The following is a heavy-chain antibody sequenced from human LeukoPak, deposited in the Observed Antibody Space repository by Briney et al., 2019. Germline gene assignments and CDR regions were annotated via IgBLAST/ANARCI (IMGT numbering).Heavy chain of an antibody. Sequence: GGSLRLSCAASGFTFSSYAMSWVRQAPGKGLEWVSAISGSGGSTYYADSVKGRFTISRDNSKNTLYLQMNSLRAEDTAVYYCARDQVAAGENWFDPWGQGTLVTVSS. CDR3: ARDQVAAGENWFDP. J-gene: IGHJ5*02. CDR1: GFTFSSYA. V-gene: IGHV3-23*01. D-gene: IGHD6-13*01. CDR2: ISGSGGST.